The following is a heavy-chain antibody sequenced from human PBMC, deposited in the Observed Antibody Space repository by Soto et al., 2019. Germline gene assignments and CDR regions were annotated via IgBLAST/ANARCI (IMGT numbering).Heavy chain of an antibody. D-gene: IGHD3-3*01. V-gene: IGHV3-23*01. CDR1: RFTFRLYA. CDR2: ISGGGGRI. CDR3: AKYMWGDLNDAAPDFWVAS. Sequence: ESGGGLVQPGGSLRLSCAASRFTFRLYAMSWVRQAPGKGLEWVSGISGGGGRIYYADSVKGRFIISRDNSKDTLSLQMTSLKAEDTAVYYCAKYMWGDLNDAAPDFWVASWGPGTLVTVSS. J-gene: IGHJ4*02.